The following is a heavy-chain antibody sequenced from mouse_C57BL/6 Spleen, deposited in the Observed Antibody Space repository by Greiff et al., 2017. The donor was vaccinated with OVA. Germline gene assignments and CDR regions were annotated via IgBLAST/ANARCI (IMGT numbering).Heavy chain of an antibody. CDR3: ARSGGSPYYFDY. D-gene: IGHD3-1*01. V-gene: IGHV1-19*01. J-gene: IGHJ2*01. CDR1: GYTFTDYY. CDR2: INPYNGGT. Sequence: VQLQQSGPVLVKPGASVKMSCKASGYTFTDYYMNWVKQSHGKSLEWIGVINPYNGGTSYNQKFKGKATLTVDKSSSTAYMELNSLTSEDSAVYYCARSGGSPYYFDYWGQGTTLTVSS.